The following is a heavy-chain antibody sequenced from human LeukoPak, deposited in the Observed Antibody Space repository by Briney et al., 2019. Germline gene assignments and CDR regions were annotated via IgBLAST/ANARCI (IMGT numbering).Heavy chain of an antibody. CDR3: ARDLMFDSREFYTDYYFDY. CDR1: GYTFTSYG. J-gene: IGHJ4*02. V-gene: IGHV1-18*01. D-gene: IGHD2-8*01. Sequence: EASVKVSCKASGYTFTSYGISWVRQAPGQGLEWMGWISAYNGNTNYAQKLQGRVTMTTDTSTSTAYMELRSLRSDDTAVYYCARDLMFDSREFYTDYYFDYWGQGTLVTVSS. CDR2: ISAYNGNT.